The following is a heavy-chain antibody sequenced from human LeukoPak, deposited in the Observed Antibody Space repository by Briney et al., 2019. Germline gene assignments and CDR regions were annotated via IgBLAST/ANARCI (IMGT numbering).Heavy chain of an antibody. J-gene: IGHJ6*03. CDR2: ISYDGSNK. CDR1: GFTFSSYA. Sequence: PGGSLRLSCAASGFTFSSYAMHWVRQAPGKGLEWVAVISYDGSNKYYADSVKGRFTISRDNSKNTLYLQMNSLRGEDTAVYYCARAKRITIFGVVISSRDYYYMDVWGKGTTVTVSS. CDR3: ARAKRITIFGVVISSRDYYYMDV. D-gene: IGHD3-3*01. V-gene: IGHV3-30*04.